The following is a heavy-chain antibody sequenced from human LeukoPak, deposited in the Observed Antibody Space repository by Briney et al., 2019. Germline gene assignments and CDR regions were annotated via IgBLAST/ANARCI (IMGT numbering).Heavy chain of an antibody. CDR3: ARRTVEYYYYMDV. J-gene: IGHJ6*03. D-gene: IGHD4-23*01. Sequence: SETLSLTCAVYGGSFSGYYWSWIRQPPGKGLEWIGYIYYSGSTNYSPSLKSRVTISVDTSKNQFSLKLSSVTAADTAVYYCARRTVEYYYYMDVWGKGTTVTVSS. V-gene: IGHV4-59*08. CDR2: IYYSGST. CDR1: GGSFSGYY.